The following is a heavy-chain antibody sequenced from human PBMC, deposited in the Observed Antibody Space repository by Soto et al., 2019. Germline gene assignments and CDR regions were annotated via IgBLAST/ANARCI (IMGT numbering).Heavy chain of an antibody. Sequence: GASVKVSCKASGGTFSSYAISWVRQAPGQGLEWMGGIIPIFGTANYAQKFQGRVTITADKSTSTAYMELSSLRSEDTAVYYCARPPRMGGPYSRSSWYGMDVWGQGTTVTVSS. V-gene: IGHV1-69*06. D-gene: IGHD6-6*01. CDR1: GGTFSSYA. CDR3: ARPPRMGGPYSRSSWYGMDV. CDR2: IIPIFGTA. J-gene: IGHJ6*02.